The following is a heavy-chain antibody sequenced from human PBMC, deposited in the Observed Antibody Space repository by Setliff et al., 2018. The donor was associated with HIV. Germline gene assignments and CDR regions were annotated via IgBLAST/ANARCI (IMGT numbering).Heavy chain of an antibody. Sequence: ASVKVSCKASGYTFTTYSMHWVRQAPGQSLEWMGWINVGKGDTKYSQEFQGRITITRDTSANTAYMELSSLRSDDTAVYFCARGALLAVFDFDHWGQGTQVTVLL. D-gene: IGHD3-10*01. CDR1: GYTFTTYS. J-gene: IGHJ4*02. CDR2: INVGKGDT. CDR3: ARGALLAVFDFDH. V-gene: IGHV1-3*01.